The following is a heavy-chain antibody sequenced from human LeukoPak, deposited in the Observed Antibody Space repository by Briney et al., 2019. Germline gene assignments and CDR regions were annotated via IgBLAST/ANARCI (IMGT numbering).Heavy chain of an antibody. CDR3: ARDKRHSYGRYFDH. Sequence: SETLSLTCSVSGDSISTYHWNWIRKPPGKGLEWIGYMQSTGNSNYNPSLKSRVSMSVETSKNRIVLNLSSVTAADTAVYYCARDKRHSYGRYFDHRGQGLLVTVSS. CDR2: MQSTGNS. CDR1: GDSISTYH. J-gene: IGHJ4*02. D-gene: IGHD5-18*01. V-gene: IGHV4-59*01.